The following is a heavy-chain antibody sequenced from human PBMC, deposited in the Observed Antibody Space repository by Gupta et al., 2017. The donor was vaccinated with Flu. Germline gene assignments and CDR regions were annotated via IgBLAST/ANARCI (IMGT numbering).Heavy chain of an antibody. Sequence: QVQLQESGPGLVTPSETLSLTCTVSGGSISSYYWSWIRQPAGQGPECIWRIYSRGRTPYHPALKSRVTRSVETSKTQFSLKLSSVTAADTAVYYCARGWGSSGYCPFDYWGQGTLVTVSS. D-gene: IGHD3-22*01. CDR3: ARGWGSSGYCPFDY. J-gene: IGHJ4*02. CDR1: GGSISSYY. V-gene: IGHV4-4*07. CDR2: IYSRGRT.